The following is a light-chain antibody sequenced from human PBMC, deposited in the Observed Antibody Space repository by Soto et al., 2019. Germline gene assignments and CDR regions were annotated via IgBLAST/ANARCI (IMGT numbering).Light chain of an antibody. CDR2: MVS. CDR3: TSPTPGSLYV. CDR1: SSDVGNYNY. J-gene: IGLJ1*01. V-gene: IGLV2-14*01. Sequence: QSFLTQPASVSGSPGQSITISCTGTSSDVGNYNYVSWYQQYPGRVPKLLIYMVSNRASGVSNRFSGSKSGNTASLTISGLQAEDEADYFCTSPTPGSLYVFGTGTKVTVL.